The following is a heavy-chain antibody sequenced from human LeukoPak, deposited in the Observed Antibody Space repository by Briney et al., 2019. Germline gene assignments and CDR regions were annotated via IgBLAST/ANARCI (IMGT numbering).Heavy chain of an antibody. V-gene: IGHV4-59*01. CDR2: IYYSGNT. CDR3: AGDSYGTDY. CDR1: GGSISSYY. J-gene: IGHJ4*02. D-gene: IGHD5-18*01. Sequence: SETLSLTCTVSGGSISSYYWNWIRQPPGKGLERIGYIYYSGNTNYNPSLKSRVTISVDTSKNQFSLKLTSVTPADTAVYFCAGDSYGTDYWGQGTLVTVSS.